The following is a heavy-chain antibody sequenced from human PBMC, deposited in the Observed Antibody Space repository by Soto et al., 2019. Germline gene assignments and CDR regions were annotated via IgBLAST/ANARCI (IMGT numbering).Heavy chain of an antibody. CDR3: ARVRQLVYYYYYGMDV. D-gene: IGHD6-6*01. CDR2: ISSSGSTI. J-gene: IGHJ6*02. V-gene: IGHV3-48*03. Sequence: EVQLVESGGGLVQPGGSLRLSCAASGFTFSSYEMNWVRQAPGKGLEWVSYISSSGSTIYYADSVKGRVTISSDNAKNSLYLQRNSLRAEDTAVYYCARVRQLVYYYYYGMDVWGQGTTVTVSS. CDR1: GFTFSSYE.